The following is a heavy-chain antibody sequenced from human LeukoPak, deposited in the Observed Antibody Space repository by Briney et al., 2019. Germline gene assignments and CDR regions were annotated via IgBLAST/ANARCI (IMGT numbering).Heavy chain of an antibody. CDR3: ARDIGADGRSHGMDV. V-gene: IGHV3-74*01. CDR1: GFTFSIHW. D-gene: IGHD6-13*01. Sequence: GGPLRHSCAACGFTFSIHWMHWVRHAPGKGLVWVSRILRDGSSTIYADSVKGRFTISRDNAKNTLYLQMHSLRAEDTAVYYCARDIGADGRSHGMDVWGQGTTVIVSS. J-gene: IGHJ6*02. CDR2: ILRDGSST.